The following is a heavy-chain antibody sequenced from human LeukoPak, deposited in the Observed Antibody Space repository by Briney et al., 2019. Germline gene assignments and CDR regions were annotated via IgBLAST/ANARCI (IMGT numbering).Heavy chain of an antibody. D-gene: IGHD6-13*01. Sequence: GGTLRLSRAASGFPFISFDMNWVGQAAGQGVEWESSITTSSTYIYSADSVKGRFTISRDNAQNSLYLQINSLRAPDTAVYYCARDSSSWAWYYYYYMDVWGKGTTVTISS. J-gene: IGHJ6*03. CDR2: ITTSSTYI. CDR3: ARDSSSWAWYYYYYMDV. V-gene: IGHV3-21*03. CDR1: GFPFISFD.